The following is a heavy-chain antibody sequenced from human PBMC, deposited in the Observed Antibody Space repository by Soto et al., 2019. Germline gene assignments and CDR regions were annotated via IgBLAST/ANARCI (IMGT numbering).Heavy chain of an antibody. D-gene: IGHD3-9*01. CDR1: GYTFTSYA. Sequence: ASVKVSCKASGYTFTSYAMHWVRQAPGRRLEWMGWINAGNGNTKYSQKFQGRVTITRDTSASTADMELSSLRSEETAVYYCARDRLDYDILTGYYSDNAFDIWGQGTMVT. CDR2: INAGNGNT. J-gene: IGHJ3*02. CDR3: ARDRLDYDILTGYYSDNAFDI. V-gene: IGHV1-3*01.